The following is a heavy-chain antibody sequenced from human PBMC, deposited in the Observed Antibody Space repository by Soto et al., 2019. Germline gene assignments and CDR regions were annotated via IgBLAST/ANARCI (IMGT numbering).Heavy chain of an antibody. D-gene: IGHD2-21*02. CDR3: ARLLVVVTATRYGYFDY. Sequence: SETLSLTCTVSGGSINSYSYFWGWIRQPPGKELQWIGSIYNTGSTYYNPSLKSRVTISVDTSKNQFSLRLSSVTAADTAVYFCARLLVVVTATRYGYFDYWGQGTLVTSPQ. J-gene: IGHJ4*02. CDR2: IYNTGST. CDR1: GGSINSYSYF. V-gene: IGHV4-39*01.